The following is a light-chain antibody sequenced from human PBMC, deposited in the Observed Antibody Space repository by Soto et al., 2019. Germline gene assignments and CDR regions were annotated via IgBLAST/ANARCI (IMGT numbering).Light chain of an antibody. CDR3: QHYDNLHT. V-gene: IGKV1-33*01. CDR1: QDISNY. CDR2: DAS. Sequence: DIQMTQSPSSLSASVGARVTITCQASQDISNYLTWDQQKPGKAPKFLIFDASNLEPGVPSRFSGSGSGTNFTFTISSLQPEHIASYYCQHYDNLHTFGGGTKVEIK. J-gene: IGKJ4*01.